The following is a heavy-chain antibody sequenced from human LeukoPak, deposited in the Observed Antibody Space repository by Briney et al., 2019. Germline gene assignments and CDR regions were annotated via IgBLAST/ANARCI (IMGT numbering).Heavy chain of an antibody. D-gene: IGHD3-10*01. Sequence: PGGSLRLSCAASGFTFSSYAMRSVRQAPGKGLECVSAISGSGGSTYYADSAKGRFTISRDNSKNTLYLQMNSLRAGDTAVYYCACDKAELQLDYWGQGTLVTVSS. CDR1: GFTFSSYA. CDR3: ACDKAELQLDY. CDR2: ISGSGGST. J-gene: IGHJ4*02. V-gene: IGHV3-23*01.